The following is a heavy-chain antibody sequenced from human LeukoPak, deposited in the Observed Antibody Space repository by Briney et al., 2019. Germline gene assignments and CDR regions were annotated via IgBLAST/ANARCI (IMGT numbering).Heavy chain of an antibody. CDR3: ARDGGYYYDS. CDR2: ISYDGSNK. Sequence: GGSLRLSCAASGFTFSSYAMHWVRQAPGKGLEWVAVISYDGSNKYYADSVNGRFTISRDNSKNTLYLQMNSLRAEDTAVYYCARDGGYYYDSWGQGTLVTVSS. D-gene: IGHD3-22*01. V-gene: IGHV3-30-3*01. J-gene: IGHJ4*02. CDR1: GFTFSSYA.